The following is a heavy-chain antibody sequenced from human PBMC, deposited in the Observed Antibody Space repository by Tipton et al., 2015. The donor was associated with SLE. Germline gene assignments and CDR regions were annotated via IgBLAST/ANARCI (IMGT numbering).Heavy chain of an antibody. V-gene: IGHV3-74*01. Sequence: SLRLSCAASGFTFSSYWMYWVRQAPGKGPVWVSRINSDGSSTTYADSVKGRFTTSRANAKNTLFLQMNSLGAEDTALYYCARSRVVDTYDAFDIWGQGTMVTVSS. CDR2: INSDGSST. CDR1: GFTFSSYW. J-gene: IGHJ3*02. D-gene: IGHD3-22*01. CDR3: ARSRVVDTYDAFDI.